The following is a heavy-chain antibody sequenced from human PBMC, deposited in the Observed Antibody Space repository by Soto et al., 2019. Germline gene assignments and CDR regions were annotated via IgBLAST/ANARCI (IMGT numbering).Heavy chain of an antibody. CDR2: IKSKTDGGTT. Sequence: EVQLVESGGGLVKPGGSMRLSCAASGFTFTNAWINWVRQAPGKGLEWVGRIKSKTDGGTTDYAEPVKGRFAISRDDSNNMVYLQMNSLKIEDTAVYYCTTDSYSTIIIVRFDYWGHATLVTVSS. J-gene: IGHJ4*01. V-gene: IGHV3-15*07. D-gene: IGHD3-22*01. CDR1: GFTFTNAW. CDR3: TTDSYSTIIIVRFDY.